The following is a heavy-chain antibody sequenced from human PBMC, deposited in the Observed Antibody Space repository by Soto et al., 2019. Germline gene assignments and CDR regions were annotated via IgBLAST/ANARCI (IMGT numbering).Heavy chain of an antibody. V-gene: IGHV3-21*01. CDR2: ISSSTSYI. CDR3: ARMGSVTTFSWSDYYYGMDV. J-gene: IGHJ6*02. D-gene: IGHD4-17*01. Sequence: EVQLVESGGGLVKPGGSLRLSCAASGFTFSSYSMNWVRQAPGKGLDWVSSISSSTSYIYYADSVKGRFTLSRDNAKNSLYLQMNSLRAGDTAVYYCARMGSVTTFSWSDYYYGMDVWGQGTTVTVSS. CDR1: GFTFSSYS.